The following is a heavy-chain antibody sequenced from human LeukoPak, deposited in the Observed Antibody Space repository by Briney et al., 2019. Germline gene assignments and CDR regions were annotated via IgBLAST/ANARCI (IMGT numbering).Heavy chain of an antibody. Sequence: PSETLSFTCTVSADSISSYYWSWIRQPPGKGLEWIGYIYYSGSINYNPSLKSRVAISVDTSKNQVSLRLTSVTAADTAVYYCARGGSIVGTTPHDTFDIWGQGTVVTVS. CDR2: IYYSGSI. CDR1: ADSISSYY. J-gene: IGHJ3*02. CDR3: ARGGSIVGTTPHDTFDI. D-gene: IGHD1-26*01. V-gene: IGHV4-59*01.